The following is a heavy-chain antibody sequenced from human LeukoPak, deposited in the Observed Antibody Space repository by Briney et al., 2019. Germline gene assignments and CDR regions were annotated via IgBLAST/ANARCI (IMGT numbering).Heavy chain of an antibody. CDR1: GFIFNTYA. Sequence: GGSLRLSCAASGFIFNTYAMSWVRQAPGKGLEWVSTIRGSGESTHYADSVQGRFTISRDNSLYTVYLQMDSLRGDDTAVYYCAKDRISYTTSPGELSHWGRGTLVIVSS. D-gene: IGHD3-10*01. CDR3: AKDRISYTTSPGELSH. J-gene: IGHJ4*02. V-gene: IGHV3-23*01. CDR2: IRGSGEST.